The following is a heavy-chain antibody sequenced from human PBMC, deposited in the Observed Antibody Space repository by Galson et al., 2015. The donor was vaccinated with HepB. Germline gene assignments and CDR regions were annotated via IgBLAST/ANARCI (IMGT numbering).Heavy chain of an antibody. Sequence: SLRLSCAASGFTFSSYSMNWVRQAPGKGLEWVSYISSRSSTINFADAVKGRFTIARDNAKNSLYLQMNSLRDEDTALYYCARDLSGWNHIGYYYAMDVRGQGTTVTVSS. CDR1: GFTFSSYS. D-gene: IGHD6-19*01. CDR2: ISSRSSTI. V-gene: IGHV3-48*02. CDR3: ARDLSGWNHIGYYYAMDV. J-gene: IGHJ6*02.